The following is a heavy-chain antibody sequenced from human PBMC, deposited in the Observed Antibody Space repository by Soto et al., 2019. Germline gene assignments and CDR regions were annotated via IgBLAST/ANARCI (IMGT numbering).Heavy chain of an antibody. CDR1: GFTFSTYG. CDR3: AKEGGTSGWYEGFDY. Sequence: QVQLVESGGGVLQPGRSLRLSCAASGFTFSTYGMHWVRQAPGKGLEWVAHISYDGSNKYYADSLKGRFTISRDNSKNTLYLQMNSLRVEDSAVYYCAKEGGTSGWYEGFDYWGQGPLVTVSS. D-gene: IGHD6-19*01. J-gene: IGHJ4*02. V-gene: IGHV3-30*18. CDR2: ISYDGSNK.